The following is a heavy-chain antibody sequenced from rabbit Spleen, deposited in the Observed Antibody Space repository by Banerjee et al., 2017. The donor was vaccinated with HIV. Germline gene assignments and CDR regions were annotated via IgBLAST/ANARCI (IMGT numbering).Heavy chain of an antibody. CDR3: ARDAGTSFSTYGMDL. CDR2: IYAGSSANT. D-gene: IGHD8-1*01. CDR1: GFSFSSSYW. V-gene: IGHV1S45*01. Sequence: QEQLEESGGDLVKPEGSLTLTCTASGFSFSSSYWICWVRQAPGKGLEWIACIYAGSSANTYYASWAKGRFTISKTSSTTVTLQMTSLTVADTATYFCARDAGTSFSTYGMDLWGQGTLVTVS. J-gene: IGHJ6*01.